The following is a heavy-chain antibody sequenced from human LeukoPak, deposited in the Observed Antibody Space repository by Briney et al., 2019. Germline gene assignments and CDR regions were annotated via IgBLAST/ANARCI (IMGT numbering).Heavy chain of an antibody. V-gene: IGHV3-23*01. CDR1: GFTFSSYA. CDR2: ISGSGGST. CDR3: AKDRGWARDAFDI. D-gene: IGHD6-19*01. Sequence: PGGSLRLSCAASGFTFSSYAMSWVRQAPGKGLEWVSAISGSGGSTYYADSVKGRFTIARDNSKNTLYLQMNSLRAEDTAVYYCAKDRGWARDAFDIWGQGTMVTVSS. J-gene: IGHJ3*02.